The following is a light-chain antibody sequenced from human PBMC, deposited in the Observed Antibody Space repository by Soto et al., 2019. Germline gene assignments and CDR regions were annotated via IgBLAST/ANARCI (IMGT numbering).Light chain of an antibody. CDR3: QQRNSWPPGFS. J-gene: IGKJ2*01. V-gene: IGKV3-11*01. Sequence: EIVLTQSPATLSLSPGDRATLSCRASQSVRNYLAWYQQKPGQVPRLLIYDASSRAIGIPARFSGSGSGTDFTLTIISLEPEDFAVYYCQQRNSWPPGFSFGQGTKVDIK. CDR2: DAS. CDR1: QSVRNY.